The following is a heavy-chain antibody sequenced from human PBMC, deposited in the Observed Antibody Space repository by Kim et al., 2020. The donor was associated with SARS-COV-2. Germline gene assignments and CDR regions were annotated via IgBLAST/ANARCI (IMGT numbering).Heavy chain of an antibody. CDR2: INAGNGNT. V-gene: IGHV1-3*01. J-gene: IGHJ6*02. CDR3: ARGFCSSTSCYFDYYYYGMDV. D-gene: IGHD2-2*01. Sequence: ASVKVSCKASGYTFTSYAMHWVRQAPGQRLEWMGWINAGNGNTKYSQKFQGRVTITRDTSASTAYMELSSLRSEDTAVYYCARGFCSSTSCYFDYYYYGMDVWGQGTTVTVSS. CDR1: GYTFTSYA.